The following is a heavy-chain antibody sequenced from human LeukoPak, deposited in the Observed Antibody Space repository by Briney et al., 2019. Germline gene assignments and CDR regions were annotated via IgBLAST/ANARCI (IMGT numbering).Heavy chain of an antibody. CDR2: IYYSGST. CDR1: GGSISSSSYY. J-gene: IGHJ5*02. Sequence: SETLSLTCTVSGGSISSSSYYWGWIRQPPGKGLEWIGSIYYSGSTYYNPSLKSRVTISVDTSKNQFSLKLSSVTAADTAVYYCARVTYYGSGSEFDPWGQGTLVTVSS. D-gene: IGHD3-10*01. CDR3: ARVTYYGSGSEFDP. V-gene: IGHV4-39*07.